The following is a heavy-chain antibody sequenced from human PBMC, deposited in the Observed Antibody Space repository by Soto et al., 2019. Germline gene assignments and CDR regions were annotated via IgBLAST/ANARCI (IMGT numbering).Heavy chain of an antibody. CDR3: ARERYNVYDYVMDC. CDR2: ISSDGSNK. V-gene: IGHV3-30-3*01. CDR1: GLPFSSYV. J-gene: IGHJ4*02. D-gene: IGHD5-12*01. Sequence: GGALRLSCAASGLPFSSYVMHWVRQAPGKGLEWVAVISSDGSNKYHGDSVKGRFTISRDNSKNTLYLQMNGLRAEDTAVYYCARERYNVYDYVMDCWGQGTLVTVSS.